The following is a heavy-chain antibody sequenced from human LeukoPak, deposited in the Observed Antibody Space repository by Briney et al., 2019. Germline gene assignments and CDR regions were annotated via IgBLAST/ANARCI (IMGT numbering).Heavy chain of an antibody. CDR3: ARGISMEVITPYYFDY. J-gene: IGHJ4*02. D-gene: IGHD3-22*01. V-gene: IGHV4-30-4*08. CDR1: GGSISSGDYY. CDR2: ICYSGIT. Sequence: SETLSLXCTVSGGSISSGDYYWSWIRQPPGKGLEWIGYICYSGITYYNPSLKSQVTISVDTSKNQFSLKLSSVTAADTAVYYCARGISMEVITPYYFDYWGQGTLVTVSS.